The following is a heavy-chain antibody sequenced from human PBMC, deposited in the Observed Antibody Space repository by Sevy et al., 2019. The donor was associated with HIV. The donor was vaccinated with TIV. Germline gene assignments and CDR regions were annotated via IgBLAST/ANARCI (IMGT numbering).Heavy chain of an antibody. CDR3: VRHFHRALFSGPDY. CDR2: IFYSGNT. D-gene: IGHD2-15*01. V-gene: IGHV4-39*01. Sequence: SDTLSLTCTVSGDSISTSSYYWGWIRQPPGKGLDWIGSIFYSGNTYYNVSLKSRLTMSVDTSKNQFSLNLNSVTAADTAVYYCVRHFHRALFSGPDYWGQGTLVTVSS. CDR1: GDSISTSSYY. J-gene: IGHJ4*02.